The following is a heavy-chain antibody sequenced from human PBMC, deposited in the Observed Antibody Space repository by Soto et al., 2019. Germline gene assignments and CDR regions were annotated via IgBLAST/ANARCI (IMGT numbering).Heavy chain of an antibody. CDR3: ATSKIMMFGGDAFDI. Sequence: GASVKVSCKVSGYTLTELSMYWVRQAPGKGLEWMGGFDPEDGETIYAQKFQGRVTMTEDTSTDTAYMELSSLRSEDTAVYYCATSKIMMFGGDAFDIWCQGTIVTVSS. J-gene: IGHJ3*02. D-gene: IGHD3-3*01. CDR1: GYTLTELS. CDR2: FDPEDGET. V-gene: IGHV1-24*01.